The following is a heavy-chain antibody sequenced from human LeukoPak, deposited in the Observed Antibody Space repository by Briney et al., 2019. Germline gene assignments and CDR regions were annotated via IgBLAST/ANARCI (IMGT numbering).Heavy chain of an antibody. D-gene: IGHD3-9*01. CDR3: ARDILTGYSDY. J-gene: IGHJ4*02. CDR2: IYYSGST. CDR1: GGSISSYY. Sequence: SETLSLTCTVSGGSISSYYWSWIRQPPGKGLEWIGYIYYSGSTNYNPSLKSRVTISVDTSKNQFSLKLSSVTAADTAVYYCARDILTGYSDYWGREPWSPSPQ. V-gene: IGHV4-59*01.